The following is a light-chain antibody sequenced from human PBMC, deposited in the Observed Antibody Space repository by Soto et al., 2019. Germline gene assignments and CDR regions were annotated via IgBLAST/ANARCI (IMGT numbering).Light chain of an antibody. Sequence: EILTTQSPATLSVSPGERVTLSCRASQSVSSYLAWYQQKPGQPPRLLIYGASTRATGIPARFSGSGSGTEFTLTISSLQSEDFAVYYCQQYNNWPRTFGQGTKVDIK. J-gene: IGKJ1*01. V-gene: IGKV3-15*01. CDR2: GAS. CDR1: QSVSSY. CDR3: QQYNNWPRT.